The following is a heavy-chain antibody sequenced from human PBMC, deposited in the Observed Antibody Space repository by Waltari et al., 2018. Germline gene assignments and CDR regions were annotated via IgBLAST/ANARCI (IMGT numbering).Heavy chain of an antibody. V-gene: IGHV3-74*03. CDR1: RFTFRSYW. J-gene: IGHJ4*02. D-gene: IGHD3-16*01. CDR3: VRGMGDY. CDR2: INNDGTIT. Sequence: EVQLVESGGGFVQRGGSLRLSCAASRFTFRSYWMHWVRQVPGNGLMWVSRINNDGTITTSADSVKGRFSISRDNAKNTLYLHVNSLRVEDTAVYYCVRGMGDYWGQGTLVTVSS.